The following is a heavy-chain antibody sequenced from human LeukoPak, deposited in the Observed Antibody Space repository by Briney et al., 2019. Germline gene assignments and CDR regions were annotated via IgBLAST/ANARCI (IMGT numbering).Heavy chain of an antibody. CDR3: ARRTYYYDSSGYYYAY. V-gene: IGHV1-2*02. J-gene: IGHJ4*02. D-gene: IGHD3-22*01. CDR2: INPNSGDA. CDR1: GYTFNDYY. Sequence: ASLKVSCKASGYTFNDYYIHWVRQATGQGLEWMGWINPNSGDANYAQKFQGGVTMTRDTSITTAYMELSRLRSDDTAVYYCARRTYYYDSSGYYYAYWGQGTLLTVSS.